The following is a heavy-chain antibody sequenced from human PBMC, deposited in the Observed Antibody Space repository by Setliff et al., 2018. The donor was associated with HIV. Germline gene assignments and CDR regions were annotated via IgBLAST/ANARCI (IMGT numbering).Heavy chain of an antibody. J-gene: IGHJ4*02. CDR1: NDSINYQY. Sequence: SETLSLTCTVSNDSINYQYWAWIRQPPGKGLEWIGSIYYSGNTNYNPSLKSRVTLSIDTSKSQFSLKLTSVSAADTAMYYCARGRRRSSTPYYCYYWGQGTLVTVSS. CDR2: IYYSGNT. V-gene: IGHV4-59*11. CDR3: ARGRRRSSTPYYCYY.